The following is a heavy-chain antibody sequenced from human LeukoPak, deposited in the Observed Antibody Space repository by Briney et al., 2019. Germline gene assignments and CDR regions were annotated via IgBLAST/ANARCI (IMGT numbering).Heavy chain of an antibody. CDR1: GFTFSDYY. CDR3: ATNPSGIAAAGSQGY. D-gene: IGHD6-13*01. CDR2: ISSSGSTI. V-gene: IGHV3-11*01. Sequence: GGSLRLSCAASGFTFSDYYMSWIRQAPGKGLEWVSYISSSGSTIYYADSVKGRFTISRDNAKNSLYLQMNSLRAEDTAVYYCATNPSGIAAAGSQGYWGQGTLVTVSS. J-gene: IGHJ4*02.